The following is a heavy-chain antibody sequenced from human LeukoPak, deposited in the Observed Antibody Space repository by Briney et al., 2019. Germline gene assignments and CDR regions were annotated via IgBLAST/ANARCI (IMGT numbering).Heavy chain of an antibody. D-gene: IGHD6-19*01. CDR2: IDSDGSIT. Sequence: GGSLRLSCAASGFTFSTCWMYWVRQAPGKGLVWVSRIDSDGSITNYADSVKGRFTISRDNARNTVYLQMNSLSAEDTAIYYCARGPYSSGWYYVDSWGQGTLVTVSS. CDR3: ARGPYSSGWYYVDS. J-gene: IGHJ4*02. V-gene: IGHV3-74*01. CDR1: GFTFSTCW.